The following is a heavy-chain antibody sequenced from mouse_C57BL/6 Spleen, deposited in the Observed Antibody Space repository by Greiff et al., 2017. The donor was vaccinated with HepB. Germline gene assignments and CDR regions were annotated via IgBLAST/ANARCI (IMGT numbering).Heavy chain of an antibody. J-gene: IGHJ2*01. CDR3: ARDLGPYYFDY. CDR2: IYPGDGDT. V-gene: IGHV1-82*01. CDR1: GYAFSSSW. D-gene: IGHD4-1*01. Sequence: VQLQQSGPELVKPGASVKISCKASGYAFSSSWMNWVKQRPGKGLEWIGRIYPGDGDTNYNGKFKGKATLTADKSSSTAYMQLSSLTSEDSAVYVCARDLGPYYFDYWGQGTTLTVSA.